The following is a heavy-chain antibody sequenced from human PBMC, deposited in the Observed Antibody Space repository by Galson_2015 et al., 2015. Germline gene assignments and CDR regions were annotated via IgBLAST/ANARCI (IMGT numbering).Heavy chain of an antibody. CDR2: IDWAGDT. V-gene: IGHV2-70*17. CDR1: GFSLSTPRLC. CDR3: ARARSSPSFYYYVDV. D-gene: IGHD2-2*01. Sequence: PALVKPTQTLTLPCTFSGFSLSTPRLCVSWIRQPPGKALEWLARIDWAGDTFSSTSLKTRLTVSKDTSKNRVVLTMTNVDPADTGTYYCARARSSPSFYYYVDVWGTGTTVTVSS. J-gene: IGHJ6*03.